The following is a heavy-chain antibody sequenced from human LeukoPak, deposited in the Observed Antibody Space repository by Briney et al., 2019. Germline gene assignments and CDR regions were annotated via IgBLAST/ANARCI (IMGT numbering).Heavy chain of an antibody. J-gene: IGHJ4*02. D-gene: IGHD6-13*01. CDR2: IYISGST. Sequence: SETLSLTCTVSGGSISSYYWSWIRQPAGKGLEWIGRIYISGSTNYNPFLKSRVTMSVDTSKNQFSLKLSSVTAADTAVYYCARSGSSWYSPIFDSWGQGTLVTVSS. CDR1: GGSISSYY. V-gene: IGHV4-4*07. CDR3: ARSGSSWYSPIFDS.